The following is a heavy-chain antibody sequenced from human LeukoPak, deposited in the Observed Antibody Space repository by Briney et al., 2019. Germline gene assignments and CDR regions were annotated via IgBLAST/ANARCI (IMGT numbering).Heavy chain of an antibody. V-gene: IGHV4-31*03. J-gene: IGHJ4*02. CDR3: ARSPNYYDSSAGFDY. CDR2: IYYSGST. Sequence: SSETLSLTCTVSGGSISSGGYYWSWIRQHPGKGLEWIGYIYYSGSTYYNPSLKSRVTISVDTSKNQFSLKLSSVTAADTAVYYCARSPNYYDSSAGFDYWGQGTLVTVSS. CDR1: GGSISSGGYY. D-gene: IGHD3-22*01.